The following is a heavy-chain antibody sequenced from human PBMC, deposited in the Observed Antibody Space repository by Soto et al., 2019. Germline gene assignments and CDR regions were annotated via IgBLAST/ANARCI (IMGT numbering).Heavy chain of an antibody. CDR2: IIPIFGTA. CDR3: ASEYRGLGWFDT. V-gene: IGHV1-69*12. J-gene: IGHJ5*02. D-gene: IGHD3-10*01. CDR1: GGTFSSYA. Sequence: QVQLVQSGAEVKKPGSSVKVSCKASGGTFSSYAISWVRQAPGQGLEWMGGIIPIFGTANYAQKFQGRVTITADESTSTDYMGLSGLRSGDTAVYYCASEYRGLGWFDTWGQGTLVTVSS.